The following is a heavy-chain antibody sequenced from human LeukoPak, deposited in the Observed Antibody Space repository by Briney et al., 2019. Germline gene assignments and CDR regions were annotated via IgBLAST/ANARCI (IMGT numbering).Heavy chain of an antibody. J-gene: IGHJ4*02. CDR2: ITGDGDGA. Sequence: GGSLRLSCAASGSTFTRYAMTWVRQAPGRGLEWVSTITGDGDGAYYPDSVKGRFTTSRDNAKNTLYLQMNSLGADDTAVYYCAKESSSRGWYGPDYWGQGTLVTVSS. D-gene: IGHD6-19*01. CDR3: AKESSSRGWYGPDY. V-gene: IGHV3-23*01. CDR1: GSTFTRYA.